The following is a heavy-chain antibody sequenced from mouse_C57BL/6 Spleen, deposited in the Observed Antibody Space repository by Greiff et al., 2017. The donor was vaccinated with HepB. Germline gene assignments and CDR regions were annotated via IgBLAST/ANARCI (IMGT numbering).Heavy chain of an antibody. CDR2: IDPEDGDT. Sequence: EVQLQQSGAELVRPGASVKLSCTASGFNIKDYYMHWVKQRPEQGLEWIGRIDPEDGDTEYAPKFQGKATMTADTSSNTAYLQLSSLTSEDTAVYYCTFYYYGSSFYFDYWCQGTTLTVSS. CDR3: TFYYYGSSFYFDY. CDR1: GFNIKDYY. J-gene: IGHJ2*01. V-gene: IGHV14-1*01. D-gene: IGHD1-1*01.